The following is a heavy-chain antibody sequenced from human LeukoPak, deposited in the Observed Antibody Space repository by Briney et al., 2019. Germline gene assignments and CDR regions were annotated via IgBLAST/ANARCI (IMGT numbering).Heavy chain of an antibody. Sequence: GGSLRLSCAASGFTFSSYSMNWVRQAPGKGLEWVSAISGSGGSTYYADSVKGRFTISRDNSKNTLYLQMNSLRAEDTAVYYCAKRAFWSGDFDYWGQGTLVTVSS. CDR1: GFTFSSYS. CDR3: AKRAFWSGDFDY. D-gene: IGHD3-3*02. V-gene: IGHV3-23*01. J-gene: IGHJ4*02. CDR2: ISGSGGST.